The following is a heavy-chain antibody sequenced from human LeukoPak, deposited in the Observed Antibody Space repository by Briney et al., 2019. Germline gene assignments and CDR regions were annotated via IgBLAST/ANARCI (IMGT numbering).Heavy chain of an antibody. V-gene: IGHV6-1*01. J-gene: IGHJ5*02. Sequence: SQTLSLTCAISGDSLPSDGAAWNWIRQSTSRGLEWLGRAYYRSRWQIDYAPSLNGRIIIDPDTSKNELSLQLSSVTAADTAVYYCANLAVAGRGWFDPWGQGTLLTVSS. D-gene: IGHD6-19*01. CDR2: AYYRSRWQI. CDR3: ANLAVAGRGWFDP. CDR1: GDSLPSDGAA.